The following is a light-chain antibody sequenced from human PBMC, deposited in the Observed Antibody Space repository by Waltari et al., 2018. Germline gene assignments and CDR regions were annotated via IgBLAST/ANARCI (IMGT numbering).Light chain of an antibody. CDR3: QQRRNWPLT. CDR1: QSVNWY. CDR2: DTS. V-gene: IGKV3-11*01. J-gene: IGKJ4*01. Sequence: EIVLTQSPATLSLSPGERATLSCRASQSVNWYLAWYQQRPGQAPRLLIYDTSNSATGIPARFSGSGSGTDFTLTISSLEPEDSAVYYCQQRRNWPLTFGGGTKVEIK.